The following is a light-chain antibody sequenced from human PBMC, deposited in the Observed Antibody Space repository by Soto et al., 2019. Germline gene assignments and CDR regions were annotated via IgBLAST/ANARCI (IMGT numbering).Light chain of an antibody. J-gene: IGKJ1*01. CDR2: KAS. V-gene: IGKV1-5*03. CDR3: QQYHSYWT. CDR1: QSISSW. Sequence: MTQSPATLSASVGDRVAISCRASQSISSWLAWYQQKPGKAPKLLIYKASSLESGVPSRFSGSGSGTEFTLTISSLQPDDFSTYYCQQYHSYWTFGQGTKVDIK.